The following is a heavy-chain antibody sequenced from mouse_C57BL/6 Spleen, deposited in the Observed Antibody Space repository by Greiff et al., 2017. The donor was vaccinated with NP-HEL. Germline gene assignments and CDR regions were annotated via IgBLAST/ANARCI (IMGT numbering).Heavy chain of an antibody. V-gene: IGHV1-52*01. CDR2: IDPSDSET. J-gene: IGHJ1*03. CDR3: ARKSYYGNCLDWYFDV. Sequence: QVQLQQPGAELVRPGSSVKLSCKASGYTFTSYWMHWVKQRPIQGLEWIGNIDPSDSETHYNQKFKDKATLTVDKSSSTAYMQLSSLTSEDSAVYYCARKSYYGNCLDWYFDVWGTGTTVTVSS. CDR1: GYTFTSYW. D-gene: IGHD2-1*01.